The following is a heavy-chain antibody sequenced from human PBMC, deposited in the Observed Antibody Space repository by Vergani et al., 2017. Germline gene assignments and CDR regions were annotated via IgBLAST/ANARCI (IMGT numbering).Heavy chain of an antibody. V-gene: IGHV5-51*01. CDR1: GYSFTSYW. J-gene: IGHJ6*02. CDR2: NYPGDSDT. D-gene: IGHD2-8*01. Sequence: EVQLVQSGAEVKKPGASLKISCKGSGYSFTSYWIGWVRQMPGKGLEWMGINYPGDSDTRYSPSFKGQVTISADKSISTADLQWSNLTASDAAMYSCARALRGGVPYYYYGMDVWGQGTTVTVSS. CDR3: ARALRGGVPYYYYGMDV.